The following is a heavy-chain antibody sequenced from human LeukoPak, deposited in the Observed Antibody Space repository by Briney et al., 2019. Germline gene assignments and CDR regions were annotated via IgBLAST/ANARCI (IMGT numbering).Heavy chain of an antibody. CDR1: GFTFSSYS. J-gene: IGHJ4*02. Sequence: TGGSLRLSCAASGFTFSSYSMNWVRQAPGKGLEWVALISYDGSNKYYADSVKGRFTISRDNSKNTLYLQMNSLRAEDTAVYYCARERGYYYDSALGYWGQGTLVTVSS. D-gene: IGHD3-22*01. CDR2: ISYDGSNK. CDR3: ARERGYYYDSALGY. V-gene: IGHV3-30*04.